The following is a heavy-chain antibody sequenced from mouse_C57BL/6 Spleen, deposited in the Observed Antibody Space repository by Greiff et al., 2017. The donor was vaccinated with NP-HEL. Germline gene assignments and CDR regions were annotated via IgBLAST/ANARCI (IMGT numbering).Heavy chain of an antibody. CDR3: ARTTTVVYWYFDV. Sequence: EVKLQQSGPELVKPGASVKISCKASGYTFTDYYMNWVKQSHGKSLEWIGDINPNNGGTSYNQKFKGKATLTVDKSSSTAYMELRSLTSEDSAVYYCARTTTVVYWYFDVWGTGTTVTVSS. CDR2: INPNNGGT. CDR1: GYTFTDYY. D-gene: IGHD1-1*01. V-gene: IGHV1-26*01. J-gene: IGHJ1*03.